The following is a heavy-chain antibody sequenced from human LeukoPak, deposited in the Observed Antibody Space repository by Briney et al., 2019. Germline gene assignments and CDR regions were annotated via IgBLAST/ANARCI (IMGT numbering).Heavy chain of an antibody. D-gene: IGHD3-22*01. V-gene: IGHV3-9*01. CDR2: ISWDSGSV. CDR1: GFTFDDYA. Sequence: GGSLRLSCAASGFTFDDYAMHWVRQAPGKGLEWVSGISWDSGSVDSADSVKGRFTISRDNARNSLYLQMNSLRAEDTALYYCAKGNSYDSSGLPFDYWGQGTLVTVSS. J-gene: IGHJ4*02. CDR3: AKGNSYDSSGLPFDY.